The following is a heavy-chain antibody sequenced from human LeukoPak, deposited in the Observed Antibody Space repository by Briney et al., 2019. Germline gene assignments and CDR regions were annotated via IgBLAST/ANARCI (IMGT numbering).Heavy chain of an antibody. J-gene: IGHJ6*02. CDR1: GFTFSSYD. CDR2: IGTAGDT. D-gene: IGHD5-24*01. Sequence: GGSLRLSCAASGFTFSSYDMHWVRQATGKGLEWVSDIGTAGDTYYPGSVKGRFTISRENAKNSLYLQMNSLRAEDTAVYYCARDLRDGYKIYYGMDVWGQGTTVTVSS. V-gene: IGHV3-13*01. CDR3: ARDLRDGYKIYYGMDV.